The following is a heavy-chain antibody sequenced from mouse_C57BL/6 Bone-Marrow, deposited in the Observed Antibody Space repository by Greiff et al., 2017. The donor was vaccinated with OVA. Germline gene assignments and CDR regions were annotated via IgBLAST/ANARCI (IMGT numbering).Heavy chain of an antibody. J-gene: IGHJ4*01. CDR3: ARSYYGSSPYAMDY. V-gene: IGHV1-61*01. Sequence: QVHVKQPGAELVRPGSSVKLSCKASGYTFTSYWMDWVKQRPGQGLEWIGNIYPSDSETHYNQKFKDKATLTVDKSSSTAYMQLSSLTSEDSAVYYCARSYYGSSPYAMDYWGQGTSVTVSS. CDR1: GYTFTSYW. CDR2: IYPSDSET. D-gene: IGHD1-1*01.